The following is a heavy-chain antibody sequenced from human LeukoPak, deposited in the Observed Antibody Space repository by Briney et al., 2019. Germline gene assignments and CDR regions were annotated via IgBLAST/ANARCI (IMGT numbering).Heavy chain of an antibody. D-gene: IGHD2-8*01. J-gene: IGHJ4*02. CDR1: GGSISSYY. V-gene: IGHV4-59*01. CDR3: ARDLYGPGY. CDR2: IYYSGST. Sequence: SETLSLTCTVSGGSISSYYWSWVRQPPGKGLEWIGYIYYSGSTNYNPSLKSRVTISVDTSKNQFSLKLSSVTAADTAVYYCARDLYGPGYWGQGTLVTVSS.